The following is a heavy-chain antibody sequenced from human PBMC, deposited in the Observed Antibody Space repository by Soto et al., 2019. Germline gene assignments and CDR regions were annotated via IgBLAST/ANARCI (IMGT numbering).Heavy chain of an antibody. D-gene: IGHD3-10*02. J-gene: IGHJ5*02. CDR3: TKDAMLENISTVYFFKYL. Sequence: GASVKVSCKASGYTFSNFGISWVRQAPGEGLEWMGWISPNSEKTKIAQRFQGRVTMTTDISTSTSYLELRGLTSDDTAVYYCTKDAMLENISTVYFFKYLWARGT. CDR1: GYTFSNFG. V-gene: IGHV1-18*01. CDR2: ISPNSEKT.